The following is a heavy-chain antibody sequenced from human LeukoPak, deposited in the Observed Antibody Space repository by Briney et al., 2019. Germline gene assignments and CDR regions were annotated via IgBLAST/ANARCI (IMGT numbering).Heavy chain of an antibody. CDR2: ISGGGDNT. J-gene: IGHJ6*03. CDR1: GFTFSSYA. Sequence: GGSLRLSCAASGFTFSSYAMSWVRQAPGKGLEWVSAISGGGDNTYYADSVKGRFTISRDNSKNTLYLQMNSLRAEDTAVYYCAKNGEPHYYMDVLGKGTTVTVSS. CDR3: AKNGEPHYYMDV. D-gene: IGHD1-14*01. V-gene: IGHV3-23*01.